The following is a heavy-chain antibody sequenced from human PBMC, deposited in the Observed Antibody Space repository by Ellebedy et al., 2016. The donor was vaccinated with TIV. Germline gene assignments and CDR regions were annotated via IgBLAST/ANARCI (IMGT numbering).Heavy chain of an antibody. CDR1: GDSVTSGSYY. Sequence: SETLSLTXSVSGDSVTSGSYYWTWIRQRPGRGLEWIGYISNTGKTYYNSSLKSRVDISLDTSENQFSLKLSSMTAADAAVYYCAREWQLLPYSVLNAWGQGTVVTVSS. J-gene: IGHJ3*01. V-gene: IGHV4-31*03. D-gene: IGHD5-24*01. CDR3: AREWQLLPYSVLNA. CDR2: ISNTGKT.